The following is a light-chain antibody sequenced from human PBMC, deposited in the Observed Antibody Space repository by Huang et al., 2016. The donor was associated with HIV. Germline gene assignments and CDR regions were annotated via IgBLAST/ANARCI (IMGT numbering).Light chain of an antibody. CDR1: QSLVYGDGNIY. CDR3: MQASHGAAT. Sequence: DVLLTQSPLSLLVTLGQPAFITCKSNQSLVYGDGNIYLNWFHQRPGHSPRRLIYKLSNRDAGVPDRFSAGGSGTDFTLWISEVEAEDVGDYYCMQASHGAATFGQGTRVDIK. CDR2: KLS. J-gene: IGKJ1*01. V-gene: IGKV2-30*01.